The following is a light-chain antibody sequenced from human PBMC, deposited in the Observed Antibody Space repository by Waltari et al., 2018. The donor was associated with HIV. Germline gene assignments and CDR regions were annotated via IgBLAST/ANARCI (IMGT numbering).Light chain of an antibody. V-gene: IGKV3-11*01. CDR2: DTS. CDR1: QSVGSY. CDR3: QHRYNGPRVT. Sequence: EIVLTQSPATLSLSPGDSATLSCRASQSVGSYLAWYQQKPGQAPRHLIFDTSDTATGIPARFSGTGSGTDFTLTSSSLEPEDFAVYYCQHRYNGPRVTFGQGTRLEIK. J-gene: IGKJ5*01.